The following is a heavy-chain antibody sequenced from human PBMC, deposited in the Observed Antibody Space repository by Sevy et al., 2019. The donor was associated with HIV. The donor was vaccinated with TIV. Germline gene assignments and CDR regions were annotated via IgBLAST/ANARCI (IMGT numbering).Heavy chain of an antibody. CDR3: AGTKGDYWNGSGSLHADY. CDR1: GFTFSSYW. Sequence: GGSLRLSCAASGFTFSSYWMHWVRQAPGKGLVWVSRINSDGSSTSYADSVKGRFTISRDNAKNRLYLQMNSLSAEDNAVYYYAGTKGDYWNGSGSLHADYWGQGTLVTVSS. D-gene: IGHD3-10*01. CDR2: INSDGSST. V-gene: IGHV3-74*01. J-gene: IGHJ4*02.